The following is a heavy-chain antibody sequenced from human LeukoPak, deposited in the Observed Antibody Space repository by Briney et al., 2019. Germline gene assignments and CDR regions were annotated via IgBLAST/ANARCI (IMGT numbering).Heavy chain of an antibody. Sequence: GGSLRLSCAVSGFTFSDTHMSGVRQAPGEGLEWVSAMYTGGTTYYADSVTGRFTVSRDTSRNTLFLHMNSLRAEDTAVYYCAKDEATSGGGLASWGQGTLVIVSS. CDR2: MYTGGTT. CDR1: GFTFSDTH. J-gene: IGHJ5*01. CDR3: AKDEATSGGGLAS. D-gene: IGHD3-16*01. V-gene: IGHV3-53*01.